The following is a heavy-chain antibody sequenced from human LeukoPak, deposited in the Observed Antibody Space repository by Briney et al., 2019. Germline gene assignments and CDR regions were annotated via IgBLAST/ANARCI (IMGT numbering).Heavy chain of an antibody. CDR2: ISGSGGST. V-gene: IGHV3-23*01. Sequence: GGSLRLSCAASGFTFSSYAMSWVRQAPGRALEWVSDISGSGGSTYYADSVKGRFTISRDNTKNLLYLQMDSLRPEDTAVYYCVRISTSVAGADYWGQGTLVTVSS. D-gene: IGHD6-19*01. CDR1: GFTFSSYA. CDR3: VRISTSVAGADY. J-gene: IGHJ4*02.